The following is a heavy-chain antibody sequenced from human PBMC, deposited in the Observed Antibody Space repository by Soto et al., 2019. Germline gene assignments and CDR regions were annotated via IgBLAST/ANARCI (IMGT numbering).Heavy chain of an antibody. J-gene: IGHJ5*02. CDR2: ISYSGTT. V-gene: IGHV4-30-4*02. CDR3: ARGRGYSYGLDP. Sequence: PSDTLSLTCTGSGDSFSSNNNYWSWLRQPPGEGLEWIGFISYSGTTSYSPSLKSRVAISLDTSKNQFSLSLSSVTAADTAVYYCARGRGYSYGLDPWGQGTLVTVS. D-gene: IGHD5-18*01. CDR1: GDSFSSNNNY.